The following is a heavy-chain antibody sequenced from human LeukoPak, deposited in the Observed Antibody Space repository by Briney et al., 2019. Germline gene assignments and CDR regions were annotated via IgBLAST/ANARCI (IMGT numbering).Heavy chain of an antibody. J-gene: IGHJ4*02. D-gene: IGHD2-21*02. V-gene: IGHV3-15*01. Sequence: GGSLRLSCAASGFIFGNAWMSWVRQAPGKGLEWVGRIKSKTDGGTTDYAAPVKGRFTISRDDSKNTLYLQMNSLKTEDTAVYYCTTRHIVVVTAITSFDYWGQGTLVTVSS. CDR2: IKSKTDGGTT. CDR1: GFIFGNAW. CDR3: TTRHIVVVTAITSFDY.